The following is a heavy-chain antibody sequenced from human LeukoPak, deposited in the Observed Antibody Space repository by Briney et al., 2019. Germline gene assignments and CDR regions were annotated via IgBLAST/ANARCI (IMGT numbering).Heavy chain of an antibody. CDR1: GFTFDDYA. Sequence: PGRSLRLSCAGSGFTFDDYAMHWVRQAPGKGLEWVSGISWNSGSIGYADSVKGRFTISRDNAKNSLYLQMNSLRAEDTALYYCAKVRGYSYGDAFDIWGQGTMVTVSS. J-gene: IGHJ3*02. CDR3: AKVRGYSYGDAFDI. D-gene: IGHD5-18*01. V-gene: IGHV3-9*01. CDR2: ISWNSGSI.